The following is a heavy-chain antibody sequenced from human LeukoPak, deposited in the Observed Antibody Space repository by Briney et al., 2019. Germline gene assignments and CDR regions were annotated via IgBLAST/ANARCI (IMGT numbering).Heavy chain of an antibody. Sequence: GGSLRLSCTGSGFNFGEYAMNWVRPAPGKGLEWVGLITSKDSGGAAEYAASVRGRFTISRDDSKRIAYLQLNSLKSEDTAVYFCTREVERGGSYWGGDYWGQGTLATVSS. D-gene: IGHD1-26*01. CDR3: TREVERGGSYWGGDY. J-gene: IGHJ4*02. V-gene: IGHV3-49*04. CDR1: GFNFGEYA. CDR2: ITSKDSGGAA.